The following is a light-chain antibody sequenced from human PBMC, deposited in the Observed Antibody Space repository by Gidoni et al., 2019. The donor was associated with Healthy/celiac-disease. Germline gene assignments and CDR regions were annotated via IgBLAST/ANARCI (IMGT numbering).Light chain of an antibody. V-gene: IGKV1-39*01. Sequence: DIQMTQSPSSLSASVGDRVTITCRASQSISSYLNWYHQKPGKAPKLLMYAASSLQSGVPSRFSGSGSWTDFSLTISSLQPEDFATYYCQQSHSAPYTFGQGTKLEIK. J-gene: IGKJ2*01. CDR3: QQSHSAPYT. CDR2: AAS. CDR1: QSISSY.